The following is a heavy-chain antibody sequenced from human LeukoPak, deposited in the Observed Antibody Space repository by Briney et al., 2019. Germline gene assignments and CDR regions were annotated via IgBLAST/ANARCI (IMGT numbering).Heavy chain of an antibody. V-gene: IGHV1-69*13. D-gene: IGHD6-13*01. CDR2: IIPIFGTV. CDR3: ARDVSPRYSSSWYGAVL. J-gene: IGHJ4*02. CDR1: GYSFTSYG. Sequence: ASVKVSCKASGYSFTSYGISWVRQAPGQGLEWMGGIIPIFGTVNYAQKFQGRVTITADESTSTAYMELSSLRSEDTAVYYCARDVSPRYSSSWYGAVLWGQGTLVTVSS.